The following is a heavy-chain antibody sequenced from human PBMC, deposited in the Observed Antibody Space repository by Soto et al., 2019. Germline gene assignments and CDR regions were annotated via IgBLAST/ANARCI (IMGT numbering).Heavy chain of an antibody. CDR2: ISSSSSYI. V-gene: IGHV3-21*01. CDR1: GFTFSSYS. Sequence: GGSLRLSCAASGFTFSSYSMNWVRQAPGKGLEWVSSISSSSSYIYYADSVKGRFTISRDNAKNSLYLQMNSLRAEDTAVYYCARDGYYDFWSGNRYCMDVWGQGTTVTVSS. CDR3: ARDGYYDFWSGNRYCMDV. D-gene: IGHD3-3*01. J-gene: IGHJ6*02.